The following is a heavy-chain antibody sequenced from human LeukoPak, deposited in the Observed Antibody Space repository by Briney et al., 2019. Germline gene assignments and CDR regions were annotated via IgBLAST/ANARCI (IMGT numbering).Heavy chain of an antibody. CDR3: AKDRRGSYGRGLDY. Sequence: PGASLSLSCAASGFTFSSYAMRWVRQAPGGGREWVSSISDSGGSTYYADSVKGRFSISRDNSKNTLYLQINSLAAEDTAEYYCAKDRRGSYGRGLDYWGQGTLVTVSS. D-gene: IGHD1-26*01. CDR2: ISDSGGST. CDR1: GFTFSSYA. V-gene: IGHV3-23*01. J-gene: IGHJ4*02.